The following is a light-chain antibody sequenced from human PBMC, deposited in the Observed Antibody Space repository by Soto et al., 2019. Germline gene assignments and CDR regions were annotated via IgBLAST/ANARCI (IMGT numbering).Light chain of an antibody. Sequence: EIVLTQSPATLSVSPGERVTLSCRASQSVDISLAWYQQKPGQAPRLLIYGASTRATDMPGTFSGRGSGAEFTLTISSLRPEDFGVYYCQQYNDWPLTFGGGTKVDIK. CDR2: GAS. CDR3: QQYNDWPLT. CDR1: QSVDIS. J-gene: IGKJ4*01. V-gene: IGKV3-15*01.